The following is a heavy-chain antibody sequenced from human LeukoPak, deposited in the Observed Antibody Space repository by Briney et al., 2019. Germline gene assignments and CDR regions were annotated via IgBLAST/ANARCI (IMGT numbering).Heavy chain of an antibody. D-gene: IGHD2-2*01. CDR3: ARAGSTRRSYYYYYMDV. V-gene: IGHV1-18*01. CDR2: ISAYNGNP. CDR1: GYTFTSYG. J-gene: IGHJ6*03. Sequence: ASAKVSSKASGYTFTSYGISCVRQAPGQGLECMGWISAYNGNPHYTQKLQGRVTMTTDTSTSTAYMELRSLRSDDTAVYYCARAGSTRRSYYYYYMDVWGKGTTVTVSS.